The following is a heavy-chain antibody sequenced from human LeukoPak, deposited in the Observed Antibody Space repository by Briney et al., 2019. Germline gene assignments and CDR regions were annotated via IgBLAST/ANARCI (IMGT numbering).Heavy chain of an antibody. CDR1: SYSISRGYY. CDR3: ARDPYYDFWSGYEDAFDI. D-gene: IGHD3-3*01. Sequence: SETLSLTCTVSSYSISRGYYWGWLRQSPEKGQEWIGNIYHTGSTSYHPSLKSRVTISVDTSKNQFSLKLSSVTAADTAVYYCARDPYYDFWSGYEDAFDIWGQGTMDTVSS. J-gene: IGHJ3*02. V-gene: IGHV4-38-2*02. CDR2: IYHTGST.